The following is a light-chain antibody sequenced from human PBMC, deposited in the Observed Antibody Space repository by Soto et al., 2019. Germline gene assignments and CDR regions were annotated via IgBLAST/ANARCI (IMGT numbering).Light chain of an antibody. Sequence: QSVLTQPASVSGSPGQSITISCTGTSSDVGGHNYVSWYQQHPGTAPKLMIYEVTNRPSGVSNRFSGSKSGNTASLTISGLQAEDEADYYCSSSTSSTTLDVVFGGGTKVTVL. CDR3: SSSTSSTTLDVV. J-gene: IGLJ2*01. CDR2: EVT. CDR1: SSDVGGHNY. V-gene: IGLV2-14*01.